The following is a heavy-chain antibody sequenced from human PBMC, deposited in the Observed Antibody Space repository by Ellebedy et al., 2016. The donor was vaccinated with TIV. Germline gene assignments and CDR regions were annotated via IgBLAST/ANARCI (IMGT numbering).Heavy chain of an antibody. V-gene: IGHV1-18*01. J-gene: IGHJ4*02. CDR3: SRESYYYDSSGYSPYFDY. Sequence: AASVKVSCKASGYTFTSYGISWVRQAPGKGLEWMGWISAYNGNTNYAQKLQGRVTMTTDTSTSTAYMELRSLRSDDTAVYYCSRESYYYDSSGYSPYFDYWGQGTLVTVSS. D-gene: IGHD3-22*01. CDR1: GYTFTSYG. CDR2: ISAYNGNT.